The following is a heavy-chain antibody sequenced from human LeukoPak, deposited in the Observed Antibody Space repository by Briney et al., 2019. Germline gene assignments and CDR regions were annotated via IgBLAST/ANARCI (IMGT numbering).Heavy chain of an antibody. CDR1: GGSISSYY. CDR3: ARGMGSPHADYGELTWYFDY. V-gene: IGHV4-59*12. D-gene: IGHD4-17*01. J-gene: IGHJ4*02. CDR2: IYYSGST. Sequence: SETLSLTCTVSGGSISSYYWSWIRQPPGKGLEWIGYIYYSGSTNYNPSLKSRVTISVDTSKNQFSLKLSSVTAADTAVYYCARGMGSPHADYGELTWYFDYWGQGTLVTVSS.